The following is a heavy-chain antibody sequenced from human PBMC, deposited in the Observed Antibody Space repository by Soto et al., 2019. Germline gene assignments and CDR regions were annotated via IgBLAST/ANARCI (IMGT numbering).Heavy chain of an antibody. D-gene: IGHD3-10*01. J-gene: IGHJ6*02. CDR2: IYYSGST. Sequence: SETLSLTCTVSGGSISSSSYYWGWIRQPPGKGLEWIGSIYYSGSTYYNPSLKSRVTTSVDTSKNQFSLKLSSVTAADTAVYYCARHDGWFGELTRNYYYYYGMDVWGQRNKVT. V-gene: IGHV4-39*01. CDR3: ARHDGWFGELTRNYYYYYGMDV. CDR1: GGSISSSSYY.